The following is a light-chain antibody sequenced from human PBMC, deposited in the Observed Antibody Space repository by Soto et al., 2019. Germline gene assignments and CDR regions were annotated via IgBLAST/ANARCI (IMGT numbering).Light chain of an antibody. V-gene: IGKV1-39*01. CDR1: QTISSW. J-gene: IGKJ4*02. CDR3: QQSYSTPLT. CDR2: AAS. Sequence: DLQMPQSPSTLSGSVGDSATITCRASQTISSWLAWYQQKPGKAPKLLIYAASSLQSGVPSRFSGSGSGTDFTLTISSLQPEEFATYYCQQSYSTPLTFGGGTKVDIK.